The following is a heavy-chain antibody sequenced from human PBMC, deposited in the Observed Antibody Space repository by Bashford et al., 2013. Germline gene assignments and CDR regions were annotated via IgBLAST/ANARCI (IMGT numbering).Heavy chain of an antibody. Sequence: LLYSSETLSLTCAVYGGSFSAYYWSWIRQPPGKGLEWIGEINHSGSTNYNPSLKSRVTISVDTSKNQFSLKLNSVTAADTAVYFCARAPMYYYGSGTYYNAWFDPWGQGTLVTVSS. D-gene: IGHD3-10*01. CDR3: ARAPMYYYGSGTYYNAWFDP. CDR1: GGSFSAYY. CDR2: INHSGST. J-gene: IGHJ5*02. V-gene: IGHV4-34*01.